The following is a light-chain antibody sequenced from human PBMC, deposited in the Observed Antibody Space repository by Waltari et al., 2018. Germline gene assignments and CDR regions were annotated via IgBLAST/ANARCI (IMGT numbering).Light chain of an antibody. Sequence: IQMTQSPSSVSAFVGYRVSISCRASLGISNWLAWYQQQPGKAPRLLIYGASTVQSGTPARFTGSGSGTDFILTINGLQPEDFGTYYCQQTEGFPWTFGQGTKVEFK. V-gene: IGKV1-12*01. J-gene: IGKJ1*01. CDR2: GAS. CDR1: LGISNW. CDR3: QQTEGFPWT.